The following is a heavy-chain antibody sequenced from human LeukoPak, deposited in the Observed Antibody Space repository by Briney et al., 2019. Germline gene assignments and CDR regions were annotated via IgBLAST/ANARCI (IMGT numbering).Heavy chain of an antibody. CDR1: GFTFSSAW. J-gene: IGHJ6*02. CDR3: TTEPILLWFGELAYGMDV. CDR2: IKSKTDGGTT. V-gene: IGHV3-15*01. D-gene: IGHD3-10*01. Sequence: GGSLRLSCAASGFTFSSAWMGWVRQAPGKGLEWVGRIKSKTDGGTTDYAAPVKVRFTISRDDSKNTLYLQMNSLKTEDTAVYYCTTEPILLWFGELAYGMDVWGQGTTVTVSS.